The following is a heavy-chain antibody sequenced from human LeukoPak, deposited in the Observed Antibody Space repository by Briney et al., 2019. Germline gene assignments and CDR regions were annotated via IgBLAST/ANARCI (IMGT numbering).Heavy chain of an antibody. V-gene: IGHV4-31*03. CDR3: AKEGAITFQY. J-gene: IGHJ1*01. Sequence: SETLSLTCTVSGGSISSGGYYWSWIRQHPGKGLEWIGYIYYSGSTYYNPSLKSRVTISVDTSKNQFSLKLSSVTAADTAVYYCAKEGAITFQYWGQGTLVTVSS. CDR1: GGSISSGGYY. D-gene: IGHD1-26*01. CDR2: IYYSGST.